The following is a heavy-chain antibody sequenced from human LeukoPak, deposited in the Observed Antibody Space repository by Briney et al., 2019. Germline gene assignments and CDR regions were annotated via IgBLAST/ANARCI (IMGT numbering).Heavy chain of an antibody. V-gene: IGHV1-46*01. D-gene: IGHD3-22*01. CDR1: GYTFTNYY. CDR2: INPSGGST. Sequence: ASVKVSCKASGYTFTNYYMYWVRQAPGQGLEWMGIINPSGGSTSYAEKFQGRVTMTGDTSTSTVYMELRGLRSEDTAVYYCARGYYYESSGDYPGGDYWGQGTLVTVSS. J-gene: IGHJ4*02. CDR3: ARGYYYESSGDYPGGDY.